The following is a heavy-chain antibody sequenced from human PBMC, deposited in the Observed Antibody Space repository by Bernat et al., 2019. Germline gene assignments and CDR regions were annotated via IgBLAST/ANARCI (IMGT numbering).Heavy chain of an antibody. Sequence: EVQLLESGGGLVQPGGSLRLSCAASGFTFSSYAMSWVRQAPGKGLEWVSAISGSGGSTYYADSVKGRFTISRDNSKNTLYLQMNSLRAEDTAVYYCAKGLGCSSTSCYAGQEYWGQGTLVNVSS. CDR1: GFTFSSYA. J-gene: IGHJ4*02. D-gene: IGHD2-2*01. CDR2: ISGSGGST. CDR3: AKGLGCSSTSCYAGQEY. V-gene: IGHV3-23*01.